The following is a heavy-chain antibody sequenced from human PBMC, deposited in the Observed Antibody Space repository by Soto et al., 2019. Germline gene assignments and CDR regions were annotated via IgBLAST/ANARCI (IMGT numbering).Heavy chain of an antibody. CDR3: ARRPGFGDTNWFDP. CDR2: IYYSGST. J-gene: IGHJ5*02. Sequence: SETLSVTCTVSGGSISSSSYYWGWIRQPPGKGLEWIGSIYYSGSTYYNPSLKSRVTISVDTSKNQFSLKLSSVTAADTAVYYCARRPGFGDTNWFDPWGQGTLVTVSS. CDR1: GGSISSSSYY. D-gene: IGHD3-10*01. V-gene: IGHV4-39*01.